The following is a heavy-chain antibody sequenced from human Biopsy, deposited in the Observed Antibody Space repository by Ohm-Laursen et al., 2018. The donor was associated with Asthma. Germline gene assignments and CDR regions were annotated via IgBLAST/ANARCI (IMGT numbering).Heavy chain of an antibody. Sequence: SVSVSRKPSGYTFNSAGITWARQAPGQGLEWMGWISVYNGNTKVAQKLQDRVTMITDSSTSKAYMELRSLRSDVTAVYFCARAVDYGLYNGIDVWGQGTTVTVS. CDR2: ISVYNGNT. J-gene: IGHJ6*02. D-gene: IGHD3-16*01. CDR1: GYTFNSAG. V-gene: IGHV1-18*01. CDR3: ARAVDYGLYNGIDV.